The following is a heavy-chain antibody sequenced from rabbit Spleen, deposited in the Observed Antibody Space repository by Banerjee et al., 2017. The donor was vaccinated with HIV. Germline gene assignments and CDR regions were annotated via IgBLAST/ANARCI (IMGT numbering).Heavy chain of an antibody. CDR1: GFSFSSSYW. CDR3: ARSSDSNDKSDL. Sequence: QEQLEESGGDLVKPEGSLTLTCTASGFSFSSSYWICWVRQAPGKGLEWIGCISTGNDKTYYASWAKGRFTISKTSSTTVTLQMASLTAADTATHFCARSSDSNDKSDLWGQGTLVTVS. CDR2: ISTGNDKT. V-gene: IGHV1S45*01. J-gene: IGHJ3*01. D-gene: IGHD1-1*01.